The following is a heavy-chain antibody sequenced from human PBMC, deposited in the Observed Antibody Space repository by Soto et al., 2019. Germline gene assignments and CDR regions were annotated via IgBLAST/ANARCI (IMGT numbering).Heavy chain of an antibody. J-gene: IGHJ6*03. CDR3: ARDAGVYSSIAARPVYYYYMDV. CDR1: GFTFSSYS. V-gene: IGHV3-21*01. D-gene: IGHD6-6*01. Sequence: EVQLVESGGGLVKPGGSLRLSCAASGFTFSSYSMNWVRQAPGKGLEWVSSSSSSSSYIYYADSVKGRFTISRDNAKNSLYLQMNSLRAEDTAVYYCARDAGVYSSIAARPVYYYYMDVWGKGTTVTVSS. CDR2: SSSSSSYI.